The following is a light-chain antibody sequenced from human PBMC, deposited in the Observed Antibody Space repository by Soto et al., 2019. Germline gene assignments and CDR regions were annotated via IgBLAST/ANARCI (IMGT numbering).Light chain of an antibody. V-gene: IGKV1-9*01. Sequence: DIQLTQSPSLLSASVGDRVTITCGASQGISSLLAWYQQQSGKAPKLLISAASTLKSGVPTRFSDSGSGTESTLTLSSLQPEDFATYYCQQFNSYPRMFGQGTKVEI. CDR2: AAS. CDR1: QGISSL. CDR3: QQFNSYPRM. J-gene: IGKJ1*01.